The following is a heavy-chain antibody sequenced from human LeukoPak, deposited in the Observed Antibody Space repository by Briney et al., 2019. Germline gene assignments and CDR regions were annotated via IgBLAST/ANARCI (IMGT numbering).Heavy chain of an antibody. V-gene: IGHV1-2*02. D-gene: IGHD3-16*02. CDR2: INPNSGDT. CDR3: ARGAYDYVWGSYRPY. CDR1: GYSVTGYY. J-gene: IGHJ4*02. Sequence: GASVKVSCKASGYSVTGYYMHWVRQAPGQGLEWMGWINPNSGDTNYAQKLQVSVTVTRDTSMSTAYMELIRLRADETAVYYCARGAYDYVWGSYRPYWGQGTLVTVSS.